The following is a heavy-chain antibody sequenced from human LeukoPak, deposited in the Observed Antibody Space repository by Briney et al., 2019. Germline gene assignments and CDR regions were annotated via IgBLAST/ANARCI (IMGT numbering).Heavy chain of an antibody. V-gene: IGHV3-48*03. CDR1: GFTFSSYE. J-gene: IGHJ4*02. Sequence: GGSLRLSCAASGFTFSSYEMNWVRQAPGKGLEWVSYISSSGSIIYYADFVKGRFTISRDNSKNTLYLQMNSLRAEDTAVYYCANIIRKYTSGYYYFDYWGQGTLVTVSS. CDR3: ANIIRKYTSGYYYFDY. CDR2: ISSSGSII. D-gene: IGHD6-25*01.